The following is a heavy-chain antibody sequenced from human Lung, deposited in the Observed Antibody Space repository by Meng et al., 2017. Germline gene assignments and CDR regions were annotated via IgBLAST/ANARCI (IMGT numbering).Heavy chain of an antibody. Sequence: QVRLQHWGAGLFTPAQTRALTCVVSGVSFSDYYRGWIRQSPGKGLVWIGEINHSGSTNYHPSLGSRATISVDTSQNNLSLQLSSVTAADSAVYYCARGPTTMAHDFDYWGQGTLVTVSS. CDR3: ARGPTTMAHDFDY. CDR1: GVSFSDYY. V-gene: IGHV4-34*01. CDR2: INHSGST. J-gene: IGHJ4*02. D-gene: IGHD4-11*01.